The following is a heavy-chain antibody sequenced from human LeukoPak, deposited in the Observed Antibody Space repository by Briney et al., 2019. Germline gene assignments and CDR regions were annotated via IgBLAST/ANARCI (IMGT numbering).Heavy chain of an antibody. V-gene: IGHV3-21*01. Sequence: GGSLRLSCAASGFTFSSYSMNWVRQAPGKGLEWVLSMSSNNDYIYYADSVNGRFTISRDNAKNSLFLQMNSLRAEDTAVDYCARVAVAAAGTDYWGQGTLVTVSS. CDR3: ARVAVAAAGTDY. J-gene: IGHJ4*02. CDR1: GFTFSSYS. D-gene: IGHD6-13*01. CDR2: MSSNNDYI.